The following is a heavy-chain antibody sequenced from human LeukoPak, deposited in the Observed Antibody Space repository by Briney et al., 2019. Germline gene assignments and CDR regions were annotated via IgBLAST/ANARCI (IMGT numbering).Heavy chain of an antibody. CDR2: IGAGGTFT. CDR1: GFTFSSYA. J-gene: IGHJ4*02. Sequence: TGGSLRLSCTASGFTFSSYAMNWVRQAPGKGLEWVSGIGAGGTFTYYADSVKGRFTIFRDNSGNTLYLQMNSLRADDTAVYYCAKDLDYTTYGYYLDYWGQGTLVTVSS. D-gene: IGHD4-11*01. CDR3: AKDLDYTTYGYYLDY. V-gene: IGHV3-23*01.